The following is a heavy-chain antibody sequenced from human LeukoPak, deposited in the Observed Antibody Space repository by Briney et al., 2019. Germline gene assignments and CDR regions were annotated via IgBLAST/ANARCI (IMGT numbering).Heavy chain of an antibody. CDR2: FFYSGIS. CDR1: GGSISTYY. D-gene: IGHD5-24*01. V-gene: IGHV4-59*01. Sequence: SVTLSLTCTLSGGSISTYYGSWMREPPGEGREWIGYFFYSGISNSNPSLKSRVTMSVDKSKNQVSLKLSSVTAADSAVYCCARGRGWLQSTPFDYWGQGTLVTVCS. CDR3: ARGRGWLQSTPFDY. J-gene: IGHJ4*02.